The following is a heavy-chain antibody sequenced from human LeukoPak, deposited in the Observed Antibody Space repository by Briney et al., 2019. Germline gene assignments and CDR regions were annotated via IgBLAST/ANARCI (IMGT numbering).Heavy chain of an antibody. D-gene: IGHD3-22*01. CDR2: ISGSGGST. CDR3: AKDQFRPIVVGIDAFDI. CDR1: GFPFSSYA. V-gene: IGHV3-23*01. Sequence: GGSLRLSCAASGFPFSSYAMSWVRQAPGKGLEWVSAISGSGGSTYYADSVKGRFTISRDNSKNTLYLQMNSLRAEDTAVYYCAKDQFRPIVVGIDAFDIWGQGTMVTVSS. J-gene: IGHJ3*02.